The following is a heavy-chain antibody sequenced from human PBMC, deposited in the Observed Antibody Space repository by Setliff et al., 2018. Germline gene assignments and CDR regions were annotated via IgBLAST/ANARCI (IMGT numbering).Heavy chain of an antibody. CDR2: IIHSGST. V-gene: IGHV4-34*12. CDR1: GGSFSGYY. CDR3: ARDHLVGYDSRGYFP. Sequence: PSETLSLTCAVYGGSFSGYYWSWIRQPPGKRLEWIGEIIHSGSTNYNPSLKSRVTMSIDTSKNQFSLKLTSVTAADTAVYYCARDHLVGYDSRGYFPWGQGTLVTVSS. D-gene: IGHD3-22*01. J-gene: IGHJ5*02.